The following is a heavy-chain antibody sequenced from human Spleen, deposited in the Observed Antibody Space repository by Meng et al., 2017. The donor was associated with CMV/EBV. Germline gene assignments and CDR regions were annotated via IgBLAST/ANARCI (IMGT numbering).Heavy chain of an antibody. CDR1: GGSITSDY. CDR2: MHYTGRT. D-gene: IGHD3-22*01. J-gene: IGHJ6*02. Sequence: SETLSLTCTVSGGSITSDYWSWIRQPPGKGLEWIGYMHYTGRTNYNPSLKSRVTISLDTSKNQFSLNLRSVTAADTAVYYCARDMYYYDSSGYSLYGMDVWGQGTTVTVSS. V-gene: IGHV4-59*01. CDR3: ARDMYYYDSSGYSLYGMDV.